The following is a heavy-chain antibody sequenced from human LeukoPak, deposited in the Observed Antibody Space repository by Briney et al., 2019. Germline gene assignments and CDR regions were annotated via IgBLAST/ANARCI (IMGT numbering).Heavy chain of an antibody. CDR2: INWNGGST. D-gene: IGHD4-17*01. V-gene: IGHV3-20*04. Sequence: GGSLRLSCAASGFTFDDYGMNWVRQAPGKGLEWVSGINWNGGSTGYADSVKGRFTISRDNAKNSLYLQMNSLRAEDTALYYCASLRGYGDYVSLYYFDYWGQGTLVTVSS. CDR1: GFTFDDYG. J-gene: IGHJ4*02. CDR3: ASLRGYGDYVSLYYFDY.